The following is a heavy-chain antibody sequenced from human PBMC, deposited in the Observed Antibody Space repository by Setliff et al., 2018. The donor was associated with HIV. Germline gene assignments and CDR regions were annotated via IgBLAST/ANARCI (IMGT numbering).Heavy chain of an antibody. Sequence: PGGSLRLSCAASGFTFSDAWMSWVRQGPGKGLEWIGRIKSKTDGGTTDYAAPVKGRFTISRDNAQNSLYLQMSSLKVEDTAVYYCARDLAYWGQGTLVTVS. CDR3: ARDLAY. J-gene: IGHJ4*02. CDR2: IKSKTDGGTT. V-gene: IGHV3-15*01. CDR1: GFTFSDAW.